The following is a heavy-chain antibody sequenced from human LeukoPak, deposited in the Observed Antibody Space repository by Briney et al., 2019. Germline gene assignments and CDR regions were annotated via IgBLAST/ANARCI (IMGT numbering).Heavy chain of an antibody. Sequence: GGSLRLSCAASGFTFSSYAMHWVRQAPGKGLEWVAVVSYDAYNKYYADSVKGRFTISRDNSKNTLYLQMSSLRAEDTAVYYCVKGLRYYDSSDTFDYWGQGTLVTVSS. CDR3: VKGLRYYDSSDTFDY. V-gene: IGHV3-30*14. J-gene: IGHJ4*02. CDR1: GFTFSSYA. CDR2: VSYDAYNK. D-gene: IGHD3-22*01.